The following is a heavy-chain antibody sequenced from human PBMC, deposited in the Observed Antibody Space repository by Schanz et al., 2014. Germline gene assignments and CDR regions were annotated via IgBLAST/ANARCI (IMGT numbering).Heavy chain of an antibody. CDR3: AKGRFGELSAFDI. V-gene: IGHV3-23*01. D-gene: IGHD3-10*01. J-gene: IGHJ3*02. CDR1: GFTFSPYW. CDR2: INGDGSST. Sequence: EVQLLESGGGLVQPGGSLRLSCGSSGFTFSPYWMHWVRQAPGKGLVWVSRINGDGSSTYYADSVKGRFTISRDNSKNTLYLQMNSLRAEDTAVYYCAKGRFGELSAFDIWGQGTMVTVSS.